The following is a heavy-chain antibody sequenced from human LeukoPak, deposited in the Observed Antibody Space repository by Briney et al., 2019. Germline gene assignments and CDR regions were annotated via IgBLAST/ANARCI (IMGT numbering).Heavy chain of an antibody. D-gene: IGHD1-14*01. V-gene: IGHV3-30-3*01. J-gene: IGHJ4*02. CDR2: ISYDGSNK. CDR1: GFTFSSYA. Sequence: PGGSLRLSCAASGFTFSSYAMHWVRQAPGKGLEWVAVISYDGSNKYYADSVKCRFTISRDNSKNTLYLQMNSLRAEDTPVYYCARDTRRIPGDYWGQGTLVTVSS. CDR3: ARDTRRIPGDY.